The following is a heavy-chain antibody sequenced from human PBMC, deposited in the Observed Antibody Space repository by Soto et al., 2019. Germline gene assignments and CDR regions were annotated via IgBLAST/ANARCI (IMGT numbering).Heavy chain of an antibody. Sequence: PGGSLRLSCATSGVPFSSYAMVWVRQAAEKGLEWVASISNNGDTAYYADSVKGRFTISRGNSENTLYLQMNGLRADDTALYFCARSRVFIGAIVTLLDSWGQGTQVTVSS. CDR3: ARSRVFIGAIVTLLDS. CDR2: ISNNGDTA. J-gene: IGHJ4*02. V-gene: IGHV3-23*01. CDR1: GVPFSSYA. D-gene: IGHD3-16*02.